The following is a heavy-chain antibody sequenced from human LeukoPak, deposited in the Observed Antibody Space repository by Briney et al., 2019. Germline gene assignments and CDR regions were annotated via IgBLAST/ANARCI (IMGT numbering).Heavy chain of an antibody. J-gene: IGHJ4*02. CDR1: GFTFSSYA. V-gene: IGHV3-23*01. Sequence: GGSLRLSCAASGFTFSSYAMSWVRQAPGKGLEWVSGISASGGSTYYADSVKGRFTISRDNSKNTLYLQMNSLRAEDTAVYYCATWPPSSGWIMDYWGQGTLVTVSS. D-gene: IGHD6-19*01. CDR3: ATWPPSSGWIMDY. CDR2: ISASGGST.